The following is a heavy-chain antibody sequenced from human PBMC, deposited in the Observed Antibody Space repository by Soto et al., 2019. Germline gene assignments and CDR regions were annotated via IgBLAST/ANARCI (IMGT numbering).Heavy chain of an antibody. Sequence: QVQLQESGPGLVKPSETLSLTCTVSGGSVRSGSYYWSWIRQPPGKGLEWIGYIDYSGSINYNPSLKSRVTISVDTSRNQFSLKLSSVTAADTAVYYCARRPSGYCISTSCPNWFDPWGQGTLVTVSS. J-gene: IGHJ5*02. V-gene: IGHV4-61*01. D-gene: IGHD2-2*01. CDR1: GGSVRSGSYY. CDR2: IDYSGSI. CDR3: ARRPSGYCISTSCPNWFDP.